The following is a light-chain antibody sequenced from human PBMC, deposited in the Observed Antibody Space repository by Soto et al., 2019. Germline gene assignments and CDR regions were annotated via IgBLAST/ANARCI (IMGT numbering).Light chain of an antibody. CDR2: EAT. CDR1: SSDIGRYNL. Sequence: QSALTQPASVSGSPGQSITISCTGTSSDIGRYNLVSWYQQHPGKPPKLMIYEATKRPSGVSNRFSGSKSANTASLTISVLHSYYQPYYYCSLYSSTNTLMFVKGTKLTVL. V-gene: IGLV2-23*02. CDR3: SLYSSTNTLM. J-gene: IGLJ3*02.